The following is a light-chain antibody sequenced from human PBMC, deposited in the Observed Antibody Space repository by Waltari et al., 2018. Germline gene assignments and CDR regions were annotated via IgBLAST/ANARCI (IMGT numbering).Light chain of an antibody. CDR2: QTS. CDR3: QNDERLPGT. CDR1: LVIGRY. V-gene: IGKV3-20*01. J-gene: IGKJ1*01. Sequence: VVLTQSRVTLSLSPAVDAPPSCSAGLVIGRYLVWYQQRPGRAPRRLIYQTSTWATGIPDRFSGSGSGTDFTLTISRVEAEDVAVYYCQNDERLPGTFGQGTKVEIK.